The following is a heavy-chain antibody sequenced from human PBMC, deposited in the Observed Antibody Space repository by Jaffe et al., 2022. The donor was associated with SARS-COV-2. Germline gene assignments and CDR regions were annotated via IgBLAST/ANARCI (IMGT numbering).Heavy chain of an antibody. CDR3: ARGGAWSEPAPSWGYYYGMDV. CDR2: INPNSGGT. V-gene: IGHV1-2*04. CDR1: GYTFTGYY. Sequence: QVQLVQSGAEVKKPGASVKVSCKASGYTFTGYYMHWVRQAPGQGLEWMGWINPNSGGTNYAQKFQGWVTMTRDTSISTAYMELSRLRSDDTAVYYCARGGAWSEPAPSWGYYYGMDVWGQGTTVTVSS. J-gene: IGHJ6*02. D-gene: IGHD2-2*01.